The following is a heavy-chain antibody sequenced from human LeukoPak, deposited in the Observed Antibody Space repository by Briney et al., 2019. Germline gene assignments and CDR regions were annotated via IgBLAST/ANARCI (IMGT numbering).Heavy chain of an antibody. Sequence: ASVKDSCKASGYTFTGYYMHWVRQAPGQGLEWMGWINPNSGGTNYAQKFQGRVTMTRDTSISTAYMELSRLRSDDTAVYYCARKAVAGNLFDSWGQGTLVTVSS. CDR2: INPNSGGT. CDR1: GYTFTGYY. J-gene: IGHJ5*01. V-gene: IGHV1-2*02. D-gene: IGHD6-19*01. CDR3: ARKAVAGNLFDS.